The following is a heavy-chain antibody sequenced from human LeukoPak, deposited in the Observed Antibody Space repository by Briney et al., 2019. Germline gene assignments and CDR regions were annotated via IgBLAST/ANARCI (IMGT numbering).Heavy chain of an antibody. V-gene: IGHV4-34*01. D-gene: IGHD2-8*01. CDR1: GGSFSGYY. CDR2: INHSGST. Sequence: SETLSLTCAVYGGSFSGYYWSWIRQPPGKGLEWIGEINHSGSTNYNPSLKSRVTISVDTSKNQFSLKLSSVTAADTAVYYCARGPYCTNGVRYTRPGDYWGQGTLVTVSS. CDR3: ARGPYCTNGVRYTRPGDY. J-gene: IGHJ4*02.